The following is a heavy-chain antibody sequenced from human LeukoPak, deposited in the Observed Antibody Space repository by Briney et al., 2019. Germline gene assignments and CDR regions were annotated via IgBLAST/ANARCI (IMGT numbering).Heavy chain of an antibody. V-gene: IGHV1-18*01. CDR3: AREGFSSGWYLGAFEI. CDR1: GYTFTSYG. CDR2: ISAYNGNT. J-gene: IGHJ3*02. Sequence: ASVKVSCKASGYTFTSYGISWVRQAPGQGLEWMGWISAYNGNTNYAQKLQGRVTMTTDTSTSTAYMELRSLRSDDTAVYYCAREGFSSGWYLGAFEIWGQGTMVTVSS. D-gene: IGHD6-19*01.